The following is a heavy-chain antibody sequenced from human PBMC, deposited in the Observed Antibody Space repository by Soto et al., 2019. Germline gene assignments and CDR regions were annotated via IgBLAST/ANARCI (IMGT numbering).Heavy chain of an antibody. CDR3: TSDPGRSWFDP. CDR2: INSGNGDT. D-gene: IGHD3-10*01. V-gene: IGHV1-3*01. CDR1: GYTFTTYT. J-gene: IGHJ5*02. Sequence: GASVKVSCKASGYTFTTYTLHWLRQAPGQRLEWMGWINSGNGDTKYSQTFQGRVTITSDTSASTAYMELSSLRSEDTAVYYCTSDPGRSWFDPSGQGTLVPVSS.